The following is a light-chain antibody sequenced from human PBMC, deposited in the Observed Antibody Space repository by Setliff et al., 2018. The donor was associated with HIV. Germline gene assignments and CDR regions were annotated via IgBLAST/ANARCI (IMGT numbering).Light chain of an antibody. CDR3: SSYTSSTPLYV. V-gene: IGLV2-14*03. CDR1: SSDVGGYNY. Sequence: ALTQPASVSGSPGQSITISCTGSSSDVGGYNYVSWYQQHPGKAPKLMIYAVSNRPSGVSNRFSGSKSGNTASLTISGLQAEDEADYYCSSYTSSTPLYVFGTGTKVTVL. CDR2: AVS. J-gene: IGLJ1*01.